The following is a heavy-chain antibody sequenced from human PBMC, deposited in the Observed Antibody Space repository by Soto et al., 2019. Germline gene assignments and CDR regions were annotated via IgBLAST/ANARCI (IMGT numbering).Heavy chain of an antibody. Sequence: QMQLQESGPGLVKPSQTLSLTCTVSGDSISSGGYYWSWIRHHPGKGLEWIGCIYYSGVPYYNPSVKSRTTISVATSKNPCSLKMTSVTAADTAVYSCARDRRGGATVTTFDYWGQGTLVTVSS. D-gene: IGHD4-17*01. CDR2: IYYSGVP. V-gene: IGHV4-31*03. CDR3: ARDRRGGATVTTFDY. J-gene: IGHJ4*02. CDR1: GDSISSGGYY.